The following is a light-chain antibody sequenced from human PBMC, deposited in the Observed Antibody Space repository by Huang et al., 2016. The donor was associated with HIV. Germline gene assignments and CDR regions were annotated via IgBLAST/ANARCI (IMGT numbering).Light chain of an antibody. CDR3: QQHYTTPWT. CDR1: QPVLYSSNKKHVPTNF. J-gene: IGKJ1*01. CDR2: WAS. V-gene: IGKV4-1*01. Sequence: DIVMTQSPDSLAVPLGERATISCVSSQPVLYSSNKKHVPTNFLAWYQKKPGQPPKLLIYWASSGASGVPDRFSGSGSGTDFTLTISSLQAEDVAVYYCQQHYTTPWTFGQGTKVEIK.